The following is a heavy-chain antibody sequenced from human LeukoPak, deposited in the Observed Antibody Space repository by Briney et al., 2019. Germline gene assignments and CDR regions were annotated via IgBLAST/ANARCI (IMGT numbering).Heavy chain of an antibody. V-gene: IGHV4-59*01. CDR3: ARVRDDFWSGYYRQPFDP. CDR2: IYYSGST. Sequence: SETLSLTCTVSDGSISSYYWSWIRQPPGKGQEWIGYIYYSGSTNSNPSLKSRVTISVDTSKNQFSLKLSSVTAADTAVYYCARVRDDFWSGYYRQPFDPWGQGTLVTVSS. CDR1: DGSISSYY. J-gene: IGHJ5*02. D-gene: IGHD3-3*01.